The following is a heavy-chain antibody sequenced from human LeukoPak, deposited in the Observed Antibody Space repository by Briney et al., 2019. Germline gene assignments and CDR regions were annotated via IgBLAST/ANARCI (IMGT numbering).Heavy chain of an antibody. V-gene: IGHV3-66*01. D-gene: IGHD3-22*01. CDR3: AREVAHYYDSSGYQLFTHASDI. Sequence: GGSLRLSCAASGFTVSSNYMSWVRQAPGKGLEWVSVIYSGGSTYYADSVKGRFTISRDNSKNTLYLQMNSLRAEDTAVYYCAREVAHYYDSSGYQLFTHASDIWGQGTMVTVSS. J-gene: IGHJ3*02. CDR1: GFTVSSNY. CDR2: IYSGGST.